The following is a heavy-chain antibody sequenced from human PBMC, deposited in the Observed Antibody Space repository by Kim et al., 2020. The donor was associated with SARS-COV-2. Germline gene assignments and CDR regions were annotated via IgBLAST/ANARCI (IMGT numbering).Heavy chain of an antibody. D-gene: IGHD3-22*01. J-gene: IGHJ4*02. CDR2: INAGNGNT. CDR3: ARGKNYYDSSGYPPVDY. CDR1: GYTFTSYA. V-gene: IGHV1-3*01. Sequence: ASVKVSCKASGYTFTSYAMHWVRQAPGQRLEWMGWINAGNGNTKYSQKFQGRVTITRDTSASTAYMELSSLRSEDTAVYYCARGKNYYDSSGYPPVDYWGQGTLVTVSS.